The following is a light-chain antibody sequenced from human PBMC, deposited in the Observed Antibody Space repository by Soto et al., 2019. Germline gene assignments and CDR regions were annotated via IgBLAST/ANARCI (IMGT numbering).Light chain of an antibody. J-gene: IGKJ4*01. CDR1: QSVSNNY. Sequence: EIVLTQSPGTLSLSPGERATLSCRASQSVSNNYLAWYQQKAGQAPRLLIYGASNRATGIPDRFSGSGSGTDFTLTISRLETDDFATYYCQQYNSYPVTFGGGTKLDIK. CDR3: QQYNSYPVT. CDR2: GAS. V-gene: IGKV3-20*01.